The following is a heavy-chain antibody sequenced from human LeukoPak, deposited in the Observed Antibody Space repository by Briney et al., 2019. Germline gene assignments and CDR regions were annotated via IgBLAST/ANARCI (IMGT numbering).Heavy chain of an antibody. CDR3: ARVSRRYDSWSGYYAYYFDY. J-gene: IGHJ4*02. Sequence: GGSLRLSCAASGFTFSSYWMHWVRQAPGKGLVWVSRINSDGSSTSYADSVKGRFTISRDNAKNTLYLQMNSLRAEDTAVYYCARVSRRYDSWSGYYAYYFDYWGQGTLVTVSS. D-gene: IGHD3-3*01. CDR1: GFTFSSYW. CDR2: INSDGSST. V-gene: IGHV3-74*01.